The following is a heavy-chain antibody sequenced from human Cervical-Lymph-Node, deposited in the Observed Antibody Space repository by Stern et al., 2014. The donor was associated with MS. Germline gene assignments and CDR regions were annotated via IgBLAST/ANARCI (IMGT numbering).Heavy chain of an antibody. V-gene: IGHV7-4-1*02. J-gene: IGHJ4*02. CDR3: ARVKRGTGPAVGDY. CDR1: GYTFTDYA. Sequence: QVQLVQSGSELKKPGASVKVSCKASGYTFTDYAINWVRQAPGQGLEWMGWINTNTGNPTYAQGFTGRCVFSLDTSVSTAYLQISRLKAEDTAVYYCARVKRGTGPAVGDYWGQGTLVTVSS. CDR2: INTNTGNP. D-gene: IGHD2-2*01.